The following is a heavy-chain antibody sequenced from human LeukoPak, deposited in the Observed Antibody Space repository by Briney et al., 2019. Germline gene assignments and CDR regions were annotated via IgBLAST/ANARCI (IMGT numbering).Heavy chain of an antibody. Sequence: GGSLRLSCAASGFTFSSYWMHWVRQTPGKGLVWVSRINGDGSSTVSADSVKGRFTISRDNAMNTLYLQMNSLRAEDTAVYYCARDLRSPSDTNIAIDYWGQETLVTVSS. CDR1: GFTFSSYW. V-gene: IGHV3-74*01. CDR3: ARDLRSPSDTNIAIDY. J-gene: IGHJ4*02. CDR2: INGDGSST.